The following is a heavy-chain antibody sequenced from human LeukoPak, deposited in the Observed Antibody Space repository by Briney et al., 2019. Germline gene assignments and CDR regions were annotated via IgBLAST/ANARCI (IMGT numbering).Heavy chain of an antibody. CDR3: AKVGLRWLQQPVRLDY. V-gene: IGHV3-30*18. CDR1: GFTFSSYA. J-gene: IGHJ4*02. Sequence: GGSLRLSCAASGFTFSSYAMHWVRQAPGKGLEWVAVISYDGSNKYYADSVKGRFTISRDNSKNTLYLQMNGLRAEDTAVYYCAKVGLRWLQQPVRLDYWGQGTLVTVSS. CDR2: ISYDGSNK. D-gene: IGHD5-24*01.